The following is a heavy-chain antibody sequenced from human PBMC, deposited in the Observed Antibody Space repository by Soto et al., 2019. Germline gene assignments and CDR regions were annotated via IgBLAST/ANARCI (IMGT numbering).Heavy chain of an antibody. D-gene: IGHD2-2*01. J-gene: IGHJ5*02. CDR3: ARSYCSSTRCYGWFDP. CDR1: GGTFSSYA. CDR2: LIPIFGTA. Sequence: QVQLVQSGAEVTTPGSSVKVSCKASGGTFSSYALSWVRQAPGQGLEGMGGLIPIFGTANYAQKFQGRVTITADESTSTAYMELSSLRSEDTAVYYCARSYCSSTRCYGWFDPCGQGTLVTVSS. V-gene: IGHV1-69*01.